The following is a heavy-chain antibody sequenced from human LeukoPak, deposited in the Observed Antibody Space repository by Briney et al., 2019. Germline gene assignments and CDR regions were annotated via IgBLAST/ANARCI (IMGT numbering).Heavy chain of an antibody. D-gene: IGHD2-2*01. CDR1: GYTFTGYY. V-gene: IGHV1-2*02. Sequence: GASVKVSCKASGYTFTGYYMHWVRQAPGQGLEWMGWINPNSGGANYAQKFQGRVTMTRDTSISTAYMELSRLRSDDTAVYYCARETEYQLHLYYFDYWGQGTLVTVSS. J-gene: IGHJ4*02. CDR2: INPNSGGA. CDR3: ARETEYQLHLYYFDY.